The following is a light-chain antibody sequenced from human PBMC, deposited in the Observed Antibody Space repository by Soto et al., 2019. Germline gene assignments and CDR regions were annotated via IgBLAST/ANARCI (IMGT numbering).Light chain of an antibody. J-gene: IGKJ4*01. V-gene: IGKV1-17*02. CDR2: DAS. CDR1: QDIGNY. CDR3: LRHDDYPLT. Sequence: DIQMTQSPSSLSASVGERVTITCRASQDIGNYLAWYQQKPGKVPTRLIYDASSLQRGVTSRFSGSGSGTEFTLTIYNLQPEDFATYYCLRHDDYPLTFGGGTRV.